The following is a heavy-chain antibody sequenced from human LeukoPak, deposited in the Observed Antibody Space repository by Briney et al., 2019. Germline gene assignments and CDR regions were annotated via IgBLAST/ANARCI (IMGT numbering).Heavy chain of an antibody. CDR3: ARDVDTAMDFGDY. J-gene: IGHJ4*02. D-gene: IGHD5-18*01. CDR2: ISSSSSYI. CDR1: GFTFSSNS. Sequence: PGRCLRLSCAASGFTFSSNSMKWVRQDPGKGLEWVSSISSSSSYIYYADSVKGRFTISRDNAKNSLYLQMNSLRAEDTAVYYCARDVDTAMDFGDYWGQGTLVTVSS. V-gene: IGHV3-21*01.